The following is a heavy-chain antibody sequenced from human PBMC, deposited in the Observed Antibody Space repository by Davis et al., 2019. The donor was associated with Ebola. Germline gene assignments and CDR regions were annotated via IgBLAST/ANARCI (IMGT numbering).Heavy chain of an antibody. J-gene: IGHJ4*02. D-gene: IGHD5-24*01. CDR3: ALEMATIRDY. CDR1: GYTLTELS. V-gene: IGHV1-24*01. CDR2: SDPEDGEA. Sequence: ASVKVSCKASGYTLTELSMHWVRQPPGKGLEWMGGSDPEDGEAIYAQKFQGRVTITADKSTSTAYMELSSLRSEDTAVYYCALEMATIRDYWGQGTLVTVSS.